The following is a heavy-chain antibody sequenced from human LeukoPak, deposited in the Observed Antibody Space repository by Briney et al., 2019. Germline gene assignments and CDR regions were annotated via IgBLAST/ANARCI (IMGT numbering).Heavy chain of an antibody. Sequence: KPSDTLSLTCTLSGGSINSYYWSWIRQPPGKGREWIGYIYYSESTNYNPSLKSRVTISIDTSKTQFSLNLSSVTAADTAVYYCGRGASGYSYGWGQGTLVTVSS. D-gene: IGHD5-18*01. CDR1: GGSINSYY. CDR2: IYYSEST. J-gene: IGHJ4*02. V-gene: IGHV4-59*07. CDR3: GRGASGYSYG.